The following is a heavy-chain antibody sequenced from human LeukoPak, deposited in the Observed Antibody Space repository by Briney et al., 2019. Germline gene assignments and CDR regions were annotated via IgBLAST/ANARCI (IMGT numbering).Heavy chain of an antibody. CDR1: GFTVSDNY. J-gene: IGHJ1*01. D-gene: IGHD6-13*01. V-gene: IGHV3-66*01. CDR3: ARDLTIAAAGNRRYFQH. CDR2: FYSGGST. Sequence: GGSLRLSCAASGFTVSDNYMSWVRQAPGKGLEWVSVFYSGGSTRYADSVKGRFTISRDNAKNSLYLQMNSLRAEDTAVYYCARDLTIAAAGNRRYFQHWGQGTLVTVSS.